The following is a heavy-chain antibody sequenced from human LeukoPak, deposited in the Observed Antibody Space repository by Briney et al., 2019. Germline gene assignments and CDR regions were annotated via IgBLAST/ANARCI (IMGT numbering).Heavy chain of an antibody. CDR1: GDSVSSNIAT. CDR2: TYYRSKWYN. CDR3: ARVEAGKGWFDP. D-gene: IGHD6-19*01. J-gene: IGHJ5*02. V-gene: IGHV6-1*01. Sequence: SQTLSLTCAISGDSVSSNIATWNWITQSPSRGLEWLGRTYYRSKWYNDYAVSVKSRITINPDTSKNQFSLHLNSVTPEDTAVYHCARVEAGKGWFDPWGQGTQVTVSS.